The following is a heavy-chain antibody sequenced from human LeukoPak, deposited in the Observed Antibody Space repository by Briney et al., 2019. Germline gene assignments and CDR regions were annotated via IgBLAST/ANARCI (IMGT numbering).Heavy chain of an antibody. CDR2: IYTSGST. CDR1: GGSISSYY. D-gene: IGHD2-2*01. CDR3: ARVVVVPAAPPHWFDP. Sequence: SETLSLTCTVSGGSISSYYWSWIRQPAGKGLEWIGRIYTSGSTNYNPSLKSRVTISVDRSKNQFSLKLSSVTAADTAVYYCARVVVVPAAPPHWFDPWGQGTLVTVSS. J-gene: IGHJ5*02. V-gene: IGHV4-4*07.